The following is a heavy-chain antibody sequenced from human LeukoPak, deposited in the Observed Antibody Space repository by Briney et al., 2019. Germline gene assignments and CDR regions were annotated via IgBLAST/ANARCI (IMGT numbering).Heavy chain of an antibody. Sequence: PGGSLRLSCAASGFTFSSNYMSWVRQAPGKGLEWVSVIYSGGSTYYADSVKGRFTISRDNSKNTLFLQMNSLRGEDTAMYYCARVQGGGYRTADYWGQGTLVTVSS. J-gene: IGHJ4*02. V-gene: IGHV3-53*05. CDR1: GFTFSSNY. D-gene: IGHD6-19*01. CDR3: ARVQGGGYRTADY. CDR2: IYSGGST.